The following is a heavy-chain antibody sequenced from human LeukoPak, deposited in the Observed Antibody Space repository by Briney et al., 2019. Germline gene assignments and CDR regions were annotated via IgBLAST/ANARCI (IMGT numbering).Heavy chain of an antibody. CDR1: GFTFGSHA. D-gene: IGHD5-18*01. CDR2: IFGSGGSP. Sequence: GGSLRLPCEASGFTFGSHAMYWVRQAPGKGLEWVAGIFGSGGSPHYADPVKGRFTISRDNSRNTVYLQINSLRAEDTAVYYCGKTTVGYSSGQKPAWPVDYWGQGTLVTVSS. J-gene: IGHJ4*02. V-gene: IGHV3-23*01. CDR3: GKTTVGYSSGQKPAWPVDY.